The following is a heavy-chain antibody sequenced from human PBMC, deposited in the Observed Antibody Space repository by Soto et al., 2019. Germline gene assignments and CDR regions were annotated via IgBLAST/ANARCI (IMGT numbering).Heavy chain of an antibody. CDR1: GGSISSYY. Sequence: QVQLQESVPGLVKPSETLSLTCTVSGGSISSYYWSWIRQPAGKGLEWIGRIYTSGSTNYNPSLKSGVTMSVDTSKNQFSLKLSSVTAADTAVYYCAREGSSSWYDWFDPWGQGTLVTVSS. CDR3: AREGSSSWYDWFDP. J-gene: IGHJ5*02. D-gene: IGHD6-13*01. CDR2: IYTSGST. V-gene: IGHV4-4*07.